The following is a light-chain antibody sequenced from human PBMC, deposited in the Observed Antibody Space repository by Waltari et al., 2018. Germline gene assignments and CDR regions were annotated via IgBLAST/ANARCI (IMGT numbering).Light chain of an antibody. CDR2: DNN. CDR3: GTWDSSLSAGV. CDR1: SSHLCNNY. Sequence: QSVLTPPPSVSAAPGQKVTISCSGSSSHLCNNYFSWYQQLPGTAPKLLIYDNNKRPSGIPDRFSGSKSGTSATLGITGLQTGDEADYYCGTWDSSLSAGVFGGGTKLTVL. J-gene: IGLJ2*01. V-gene: IGLV1-51*01.